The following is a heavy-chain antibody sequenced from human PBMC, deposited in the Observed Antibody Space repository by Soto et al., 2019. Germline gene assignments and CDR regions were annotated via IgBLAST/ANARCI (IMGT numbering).Heavy chain of an antibody. CDR2: IYYSGST. CDR3: ERRYGGTLDY. J-gene: IGHJ4*02. D-gene: IGHD4-17*01. CDR1: GGSISSYY. Sequence: SETLSLTCTVSGGSISSYYWSWIRQPPGKGLEWIGYIYYSGSTNYNPSLKSRVTISVDTSKNQFSLKLSSVTAADTAVYYCERRYGGTLDYWGQGTLVTVSS. V-gene: IGHV4-59*08.